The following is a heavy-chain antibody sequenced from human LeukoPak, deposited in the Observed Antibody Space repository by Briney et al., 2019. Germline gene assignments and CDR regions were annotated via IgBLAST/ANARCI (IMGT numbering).Heavy chain of an antibody. J-gene: IGHJ6*02. CDR2: IIPVFGTA. Sequence: SVKVSCKASGGTFSSYAISWVRQAPGQGLEWMGGIIPVFGTANYAQKFQGRVTITADESTSTAYMELSSLRSEDTAVYYCAICPPSGDYDILTGHTGMDVWGQGTTVTVSS. D-gene: IGHD3-9*01. CDR1: GGTFSSYA. CDR3: AICPPSGDYDILTGHTGMDV. V-gene: IGHV1-69*13.